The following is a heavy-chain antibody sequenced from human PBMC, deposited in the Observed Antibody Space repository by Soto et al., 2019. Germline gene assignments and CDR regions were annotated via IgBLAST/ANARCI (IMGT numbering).Heavy chain of an antibody. Sequence: GDSLTLSCKDPGYRFTRYGISWVRQMPGTGLEWMGRIDPFDSYTNYSPSFQGHVTISADKSISTAYLQWSSLKASETAMYYCARQKDYYHIGGYDLSEYYSGPDGWGQGAPFTLSS. CDR3: ARQKDYYHIGGYDLSEYYSGPDG. J-gene: IGHJ6*02. CDR2: IDPFDSYT. D-gene: IGHD3-22*01. CDR1: GYRFTRYG. V-gene: IGHV5-10-1*01.